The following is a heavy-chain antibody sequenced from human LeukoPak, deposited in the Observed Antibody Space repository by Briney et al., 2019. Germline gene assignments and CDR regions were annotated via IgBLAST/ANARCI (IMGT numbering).Heavy chain of an antibody. Sequence: ASVKVSCKASGYTFTGYYMHWVRQAPGQGLEWMGWINPNSGGTNYAQKFQGRVTMTKSTSVTTAYMELSSLTSDDTALYYCARALREDASGWYYFAYWGQGTLVTVSS. CDR3: ARALREDASGWYYFAY. J-gene: IGHJ4*02. CDR2: INPNSGGT. V-gene: IGHV1-2*02. CDR1: GYTFTGYY. D-gene: IGHD6-13*01.